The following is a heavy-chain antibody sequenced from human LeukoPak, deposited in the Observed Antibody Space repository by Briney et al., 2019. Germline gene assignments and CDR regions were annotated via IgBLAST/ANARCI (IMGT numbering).Heavy chain of an antibody. V-gene: IGHV3-23*01. CDR1: GFTFSSYA. D-gene: IGHD3-16*01. CDR2: ISGSGGST. CDR3: AKSPLYGTVMPLGWFDP. J-gene: IGHJ5*02. Sequence: GGSLRLSCAASGFTFSSYAMSWVRQAPGKGLEWASSISGSGGSTYYADSVKGRFTISRDNSKKTLYVQMNSLRAEDTAVYYCAKSPLYGTVMPLGWFDPWGQGTLVTVSS.